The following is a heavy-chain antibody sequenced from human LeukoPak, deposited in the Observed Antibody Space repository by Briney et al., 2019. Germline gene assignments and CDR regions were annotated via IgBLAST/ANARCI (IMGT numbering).Heavy chain of an antibody. J-gene: IGHJ5*02. D-gene: IGHD1-26*01. CDR2: ISASNGNT. Sequence: ASVKVSCKASAYTFTSYAISWVRQAPGQGLEWMGWISASNGNTNYAQKLHGRVTMTTDTSTNTVYMELRSLRFDDTAVYCCARDLAGVVGVTAWFDPWGQGTLVTVSS. V-gene: IGHV1-18*01. CDR3: ARDLAGVVGVTAWFDP. CDR1: AYTFTSYA.